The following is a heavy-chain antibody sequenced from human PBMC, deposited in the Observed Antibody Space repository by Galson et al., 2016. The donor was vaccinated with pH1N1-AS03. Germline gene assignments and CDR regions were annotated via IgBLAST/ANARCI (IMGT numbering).Heavy chain of an antibody. CDR2: ISVTGGST. V-gene: IGHV3-23*01. Sequence: LRLSCATSGSTFSSYGMTWVRQAPGKGLEWVSSISVTGGSTYYADSVKGRFTISRDHSKNTLYLQMSSLRAEDTAVYYCAKDRSSWPPGWGSVDSWGQGTLVTVSS. J-gene: IGHJ4*02. CDR3: AKDRSSWPPGWGSVDS. D-gene: IGHD6-13*01. CDR1: GSTFSSYG.